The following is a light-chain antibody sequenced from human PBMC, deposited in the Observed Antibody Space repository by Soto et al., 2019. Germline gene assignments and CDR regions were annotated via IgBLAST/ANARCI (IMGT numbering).Light chain of an antibody. CDR1: QDISTN. J-gene: IGKJ1*01. Sequence: EIVMTQSPSTLSVSPGERATLSCRASQDISTNLAWYQQKPGQAPRLLIYGASTRATGIPARFSGSGSGTEFTLTISILQSEDFAVYYCQHYDNWLLTFGQGTKVEI. CDR2: GAS. CDR3: QHYDNWLLT. V-gene: IGKV3-15*01.